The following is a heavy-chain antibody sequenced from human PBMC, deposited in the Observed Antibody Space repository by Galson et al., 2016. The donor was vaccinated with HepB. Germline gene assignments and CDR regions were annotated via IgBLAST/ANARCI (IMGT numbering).Heavy chain of an antibody. CDR1: GFSLSTSGMC. D-gene: IGHD4-17*01. V-gene: IGHV2-70*11. CDR2: IDWDDDK. J-gene: IGHJ4*02. Sequence: PALVKPTQTLTLTCTVSGFSLSTSGMCVTWIRQPPGKALEWLARIDWDDDKYYSTSLKTRLTISKDTSKNQVVLTMTDMDPVDTATYFCARMHSTAVTTPFDYWGPGTLVTVSS. CDR3: ARMHSTAVTTPFDY.